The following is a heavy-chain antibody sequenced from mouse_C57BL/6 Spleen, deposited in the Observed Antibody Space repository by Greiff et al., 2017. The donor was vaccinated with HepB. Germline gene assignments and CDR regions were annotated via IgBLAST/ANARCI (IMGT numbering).Heavy chain of an antibody. J-gene: IGHJ1*03. CDR1: GYTFTSYW. CDR2: INPSNGGT. V-gene: IGHV1-53*01. Sequence: QVQLQQPGTELVQPGASVKLSCKASGYTFTSYWMHWVKQRPGQGLEWIGNINPSNGGTNYNEKFKSKATLTVDKSSSTAYIQLSSLTSEDSAVYYCAGPYYSNYGWYFDVWGTGTTVTVSS. CDR3: AGPYYSNYGWYFDV. D-gene: IGHD2-5*01.